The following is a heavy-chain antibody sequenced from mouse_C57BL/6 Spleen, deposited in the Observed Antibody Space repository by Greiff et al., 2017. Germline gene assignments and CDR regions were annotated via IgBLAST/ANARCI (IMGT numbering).Heavy chain of an antibody. CDR3: AISGYGSSLDY. V-gene: IGHV1-55*01. J-gene: IGHJ2*01. D-gene: IGHD1-1*01. CDR1: GYTFTSYW. Sequence: QVQLQQPGAELVKPGASVKMSCKASGYTFTSYWITWVKQRPGQGLEWIGDIYPGSGSTNYNEKFKSKATLTVDTSSSTAYMQRSSLTSEDSAVYYCAISGYGSSLDYWGQGTTLTVSS. CDR2: IYPGSGST.